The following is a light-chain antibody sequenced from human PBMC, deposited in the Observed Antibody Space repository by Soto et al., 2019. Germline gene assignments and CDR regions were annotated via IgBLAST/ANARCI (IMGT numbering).Light chain of an antibody. Sequence: DIQMTQSPSSLSASVGDRVTITCRASQSISTYLNWYQHKLGKAPKVLIYAVSSLQSGVPSRFSGSGSGTDFTLTITSLQPEDSATYYCQHSYGTPRTFGQGTKVEIK. CDR2: AVS. V-gene: IGKV1-39*01. CDR1: QSISTY. J-gene: IGKJ1*01. CDR3: QHSYGTPRT.